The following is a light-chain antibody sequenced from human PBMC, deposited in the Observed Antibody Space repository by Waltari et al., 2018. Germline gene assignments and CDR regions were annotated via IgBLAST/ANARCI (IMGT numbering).Light chain of an antibody. V-gene: IGLV8-61*01. CDR1: SGSLSTPPY. J-gene: IGLJ3*02. CDR3: SLYMGSGIWV. CDR2: KGN. Sequence: QTVVTQEPSLSVSPGGTVPLTCTLSSGSLSTPPYPTWSQQTPGQAPRTLVYKGNSRSSGVPDRFSGSILGNKAALTITGAQADDECDYYCSLYMGSGIWVFGGGTKLTVL.